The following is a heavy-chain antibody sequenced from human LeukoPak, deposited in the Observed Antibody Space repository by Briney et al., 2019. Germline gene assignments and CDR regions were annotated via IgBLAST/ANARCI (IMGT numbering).Heavy chain of an antibody. CDR3: AKGPYIAAPDDAFDI. J-gene: IGHJ3*02. D-gene: IGHD6-13*01. Sequence: QSGGSLRLSCAASGFTFSSYGMHWVRQAPGKGLEWVAFIRYDGSNKYYADSVKGRFTISRDNSKNTLYLQMNSLRAEDTAVYYCAKGPYIAAPDDAFDIWGQGTMVTVSS. CDR2: IRYDGSNK. CDR1: GFTFSSYG. V-gene: IGHV3-30*02.